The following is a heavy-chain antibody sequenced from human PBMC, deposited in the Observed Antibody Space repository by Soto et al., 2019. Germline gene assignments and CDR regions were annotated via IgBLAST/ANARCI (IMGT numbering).Heavy chain of an antibody. J-gene: IGHJ4*02. D-gene: IGHD3-10*01. V-gene: IGHV3-33*01. CDR3: ARDRGFGEPSDN. CDR1: GFTFRTYG. Sequence: QVQLVESGGGVVQPGRSLRLSCVASGFTFRTYGMHWVRQAPGKGLEWVALIWYDGDNKWYADSVKGRFTISRDNSNNTLHLQMNSLRAEDTAVYYCARDRGFGEPSDNWGQGTLVSVSS. CDR2: IWYDGDNK.